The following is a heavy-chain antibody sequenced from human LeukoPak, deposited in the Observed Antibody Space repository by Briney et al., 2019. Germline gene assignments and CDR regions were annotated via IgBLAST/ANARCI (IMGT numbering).Heavy chain of an antibody. CDR2: ISGSGGGST. D-gene: IGHD3-22*01. J-gene: IGHJ4*02. CDR1: GFTFTNAW. CDR3: AFTNYYDSSGYYAPRLDY. Sequence: GGSLRLSCADSGFTFTNAWMSWVRQAPGKGLEWDSGISGSGGGSTYYADSVEGRFTISRDNSKNTLYLQMNSLRAEDTAVYYCAFTNYYDSSGYYAPRLDYWGQGTLVTVSS. V-gene: IGHV3-23*01.